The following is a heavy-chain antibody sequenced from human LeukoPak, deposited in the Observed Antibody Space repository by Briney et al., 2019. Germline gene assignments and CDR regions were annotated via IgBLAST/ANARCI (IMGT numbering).Heavy chain of an antibody. V-gene: IGHV3-33*01. CDR1: GFIFSDYG. CDR3: ARWGGTRQYYFDY. J-gene: IGHJ4*02. D-gene: IGHD1-1*01. CDR2: TRFDGSIK. Sequence: GGSLRLSCAVSGFIFSDYGSHWVRQAPGKGLEWVAVTRFDGSIKQYADSVKGRFTISRDDSKNTLYLQMNFLKSEDTAVYYCARWGGTRQYYFDYWGQGTLVTVSS.